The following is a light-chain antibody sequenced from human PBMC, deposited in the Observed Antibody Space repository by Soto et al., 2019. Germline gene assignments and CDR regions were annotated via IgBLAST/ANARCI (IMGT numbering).Light chain of an antibody. V-gene: IGKV3-15*01. Sequence: EIVMTQSPATLSVSPGERATLSCRASQSVSSNLAWYQQKPGQAPSLLIYGASTRATGIPARFSGSGSGTEFALTISILQSEDFAVYYCQQYNNWLRTFSQGTKVEIK. CDR2: GAS. CDR3: QQYNNWLRT. CDR1: QSVSSN. J-gene: IGKJ1*01.